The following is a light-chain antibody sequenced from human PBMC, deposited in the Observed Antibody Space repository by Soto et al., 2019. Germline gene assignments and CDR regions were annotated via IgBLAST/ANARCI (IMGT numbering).Light chain of an antibody. J-gene: IGKJ1*01. CDR2: DAS. CDR3: QHSYNTPWT. CDR1: QPISTF. V-gene: IGKV1-39*01. Sequence: DIQMTQSPSSLSASVGDRVTITCRASQPISTFLNWYQRSTGKAPRLLIYDASTLPSGVPSRFSGSGSGTHFTLTISSLRPEDVATYYCQHSYNTPWTFGQGTKREIE.